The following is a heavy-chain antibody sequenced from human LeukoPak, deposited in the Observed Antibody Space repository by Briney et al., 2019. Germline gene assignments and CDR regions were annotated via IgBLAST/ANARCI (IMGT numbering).Heavy chain of an antibody. D-gene: IGHD3-22*01. V-gene: IGHV1-69*04. CDR1: VGTFSSYA. Sequence: SVKVSCKASVGTFSSYAISWVRQATGQGLEWMGRIIPIIGKANYEQKFQGRVTITAVKSTSTDYMELSSLRSEDTAVYYCARGTYYYGSSGYQLGYWGQGTLVTVSS. CDR3: ARGTYYYGSSGYQLGY. J-gene: IGHJ4*02. CDR2: IIPIIGKA.